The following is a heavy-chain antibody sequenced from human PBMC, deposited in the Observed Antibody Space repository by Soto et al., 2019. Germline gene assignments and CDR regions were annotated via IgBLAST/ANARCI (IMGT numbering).Heavy chain of an antibody. CDR1: GYTFTSFD. V-gene: IGHV1-8*01. D-gene: IGHD3-16*02. CDR2: MNTNSGNT. CDR3: TRPHDYIWGSYRTIQRYGMDV. J-gene: IGHJ6*02. Sequence: QVQLVQSGAEVKKPGASVKVSCKASGYTFTSFDINWVRQATGQRLEWKGWMNTNSGNTDFAQKFQGMVSMTRDTSISTAYMELSNLRSEDTAVYYCTRPHDYIWGSYRTIQRYGMDVWGQGSTVTVSS.